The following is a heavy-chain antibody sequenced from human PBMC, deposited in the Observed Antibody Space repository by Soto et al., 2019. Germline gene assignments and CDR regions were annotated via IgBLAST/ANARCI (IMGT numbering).Heavy chain of an antibody. CDR1: GGSISSSSYY. CDR3: ARGRRFLEWLQNPDAFDI. CDR2: IYYSGST. D-gene: IGHD3-3*01. Sequence: QLQLQESGPGLVKPSETLSLTCTVSGGSISSSSYYWGWIRQPPGKGLEWIGSIYYSGSTYYNPSLKSRVTISVDTSKNQFSLKLSSVTAADTAVYYCARGRRFLEWLQNPDAFDIWGQGTMVTVSS. V-gene: IGHV4-39*01. J-gene: IGHJ3*02.